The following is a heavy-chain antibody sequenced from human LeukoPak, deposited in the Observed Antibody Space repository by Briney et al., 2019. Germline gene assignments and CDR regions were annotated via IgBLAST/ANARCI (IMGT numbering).Heavy chain of an antibody. D-gene: IGHD3-10*01. V-gene: IGHV3-21*01. J-gene: IGHJ6*02. CDR1: GFTFSSYS. CDR3: AREYPLTMVRGDGMDV. Sequence: GGSLRLSCAASGFTFSSYSMNWVRQAPGKWLEWVSSISSSSSYIYYADSVKGRFTISRDNAKNSLYLQMNSLRAEDTAVYYCAREYPLTMVRGDGMDVWGQGTTVTVSS. CDR2: ISSSSSYI.